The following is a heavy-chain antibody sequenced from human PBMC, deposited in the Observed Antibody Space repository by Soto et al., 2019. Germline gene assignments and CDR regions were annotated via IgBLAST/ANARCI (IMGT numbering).Heavy chain of an antibody. CDR1: GFTFSSYA. V-gene: IGHV3-23*01. J-gene: IGHJ3*02. Sequence: PGGSLRLSCAASGFTFSSYAMSWVRQAPGKELEWVSAISGSGGSTYYADSVKGRFTISRDNSKNTLYLQMNSLRAEDTAVYYCAKDELLWFGEPDDAFDIWGQGTMVTVSS. CDR2: ISGSGGST. D-gene: IGHD3-10*01. CDR3: AKDELLWFGEPDDAFDI.